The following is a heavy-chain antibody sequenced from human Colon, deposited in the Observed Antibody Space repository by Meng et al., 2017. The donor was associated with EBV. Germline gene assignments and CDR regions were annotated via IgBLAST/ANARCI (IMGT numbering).Heavy chain of an antibody. CDR1: GGSMSICNYY. CDR3: ASFDHIPRRNYFDY. V-gene: IGHV4-30-4*01. CDR2: IHHSGSA. D-gene: IGHD2-21*01. J-gene: IGHJ4*02. Sequence: PPAGSGPGLGELSQTLSLTCTVSGGSMSICNYYWSWIRQPPGKGLEWIGYIHHSGSAYYNPSLKSRVSISVDTSKNQFSLNLNSMTAADTAVYYCASFDHIPRRNYFDYWGQGTLAPVSS.